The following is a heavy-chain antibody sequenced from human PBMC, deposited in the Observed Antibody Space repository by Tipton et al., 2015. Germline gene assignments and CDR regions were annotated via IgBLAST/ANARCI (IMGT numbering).Heavy chain of an antibody. J-gene: IGHJ6*02. CDR2: IYHRGTT. D-gene: IGHD5-24*01. CDR3: ARGGSPIIEMAYHHYGLDV. Sequence: TLSLTCSLSGGSFYTYYGTWIRQPPGQGLEWIGEIYHRGTTNYNPSLRGPFTISLRTSKNQLSLKVVSVTAADTAIYYCARGGSPIIEMAYHHYGLDVWGQGTTVTVSS. V-gene: IGHV4-34*01. CDR1: GGSFYTYY.